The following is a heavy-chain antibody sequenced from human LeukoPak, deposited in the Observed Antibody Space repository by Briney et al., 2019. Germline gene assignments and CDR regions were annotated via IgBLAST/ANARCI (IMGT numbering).Heavy chain of an antibody. CDR3: ASSGITMVRGVEVAFDI. CDR1: GGSISSYY. CDR2: IYYSGST. D-gene: IGHD3-10*01. J-gene: IGHJ3*02. V-gene: IGHV4-59*01. Sequence: PSETLSLTCTVSGGSISSYYWSWIRQPPGKGLEWIGYIYYSGSTNYNPSLKSRVTISVDTSKNQFSLKLSSVTAADTAVYYCASSGITMVRGVEVAFDIWGQGTMVTVSS.